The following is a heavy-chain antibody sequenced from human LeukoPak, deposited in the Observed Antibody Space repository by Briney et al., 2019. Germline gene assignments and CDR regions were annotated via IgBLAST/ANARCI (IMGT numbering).Heavy chain of an antibody. V-gene: IGHV3-15*01. J-gene: IGHJ5*02. CDR2: IKSRTDGGTT. CDR3: ATPGRIPEAANWFDP. Sequence: GGSLRLSCAASGFMFSSNWMSWLRQAPGKGLEWVGHIKSRTDGGTTDYAAPVKGRFTISRDDSENTLYLQMNSLKTEDTAVYYCATPGRIPEAANWFDPWGQGTLVTVSS. D-gene: IGHD6-13*01. CDR1: GFMFSSNW.